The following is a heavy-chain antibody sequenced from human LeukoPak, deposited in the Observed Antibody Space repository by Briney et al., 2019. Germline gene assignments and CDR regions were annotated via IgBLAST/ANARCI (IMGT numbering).Heavy chain of an antibody. V-gene: IGHV3-23*01. CDR2: ISGSGGST. J-gene: IGHJ3*02. CDR1: GFTFSSYA. CDR3: AKDDVIAAAGTPDAFDI. D-gene: IGHD6-13*01. Sequence: GGSLRLSCAASGFTFSSYAMSWVRQAPGKGLEWVSAISGSGGSTYYADSVKGRFTISRDNSKNTLYLQMNSLRAEDTAVYYCAKDDVIAAAGTPDAFDIWGQGTMVTVSS.